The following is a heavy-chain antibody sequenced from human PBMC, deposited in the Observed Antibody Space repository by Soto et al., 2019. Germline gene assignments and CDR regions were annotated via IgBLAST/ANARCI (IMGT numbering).Heavy chain of an antibody. V-gene: IGHV4-61*01. Sequence: ASETLSLTCTVSGGSVSSGSYYWSWIRQPPGKGLEWIGYIYYSGSTNYNPSLKSRVTISVDTSKNQFSLKLSSVTAADTAVYYCARSLWGGYTWFDPWGPGTLVTVSS. D-gene: IGHD3-10*01. CDR1: GGSVSSGSYY. CDR2: IYYSGST. J-gene: IGHJ5*02. CDR3: ARSLWGGYTWFDP.